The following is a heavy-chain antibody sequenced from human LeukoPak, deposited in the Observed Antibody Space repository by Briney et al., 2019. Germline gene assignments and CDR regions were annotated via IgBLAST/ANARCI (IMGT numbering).Heavy chain of an antibody. J-gene: IGHJ4*02. CDR1: GFTFNNYV. CDR3: AKDRSIGTYYTFDH. CDR2: ISASAAMT. Sequence: GGSLRLSCEASGFTFNNYVMTWVRQAPGKGLEWVSSISASAAMTYYADSVKGRFTVSRDNSNNRLYLHMSGLTAADTAVYYCAKDRSIGTYYTFDHWGQGPLVTVSS. D-gene: IGHD1-26*01. V-gene: IGHV3-23*01.